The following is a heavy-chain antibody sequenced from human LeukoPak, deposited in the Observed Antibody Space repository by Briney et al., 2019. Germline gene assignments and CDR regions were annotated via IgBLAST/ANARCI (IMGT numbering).Heavy chain of an antibody. CDR3: ARSGRGLATRFDP. J-gene: IGHJ5*02. V-gene: IGHV4-59*13. CDR1: GGSISSYY. CDR2: IYYTGST. D-gene: IGHD1-26*01. Sequence: PSETLSLTCTVSGGSISSYYWSWIRQPPGKGLDWIGYIYYTGSTNYNPPLKSRVTLSVDTSKNQFSLKLSSVTAADTAVYYCARSGRGLATRFDPWGQGILVTVSS.